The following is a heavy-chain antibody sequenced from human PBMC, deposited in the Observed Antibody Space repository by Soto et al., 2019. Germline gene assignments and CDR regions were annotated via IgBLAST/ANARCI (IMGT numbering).Heavy chain of an antibody. Sequence: ASETLSLTCTVSGDSISDYYLSWIRQPPGKGLEWIGYIYYSGSTSYNPSLKSRVTISVDTSKNQFSLALSSVTAADTAVYYCARATKAAAGRAVFDHWGQGTLVTVYS. CDR2: IYYSGST. J-gene: IGHJ4*02. CDR1: GDSISDYY. V-gene: IGHV4-59*01. CDR3: ARATKAAAGRAVFDH. D-gene: IGHD6-13*01.